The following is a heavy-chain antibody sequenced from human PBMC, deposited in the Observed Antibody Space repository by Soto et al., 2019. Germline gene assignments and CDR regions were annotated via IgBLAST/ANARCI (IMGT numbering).Heavy chain of an antibody. V-gene: IGHV3-48*01. J-gene: IGHJ4*02. CDR1: GFTFNSYS. CDR2: ISGSSSMI. CDR3: ARDLNPRQEMLYALLGY. D-gene: IGHD2-8*01. Sequence: EVQLVESGGGLVQPGGSLRLSCAASGFTFNSYSMNWVRQAPGKGLEWVSYISGSSSMIYYADSVKGRFTISRDNAKNSPHLQINSLSAEDTAVYYCARDLNPRQEMLYALLGYWGQGTLVTVSS.